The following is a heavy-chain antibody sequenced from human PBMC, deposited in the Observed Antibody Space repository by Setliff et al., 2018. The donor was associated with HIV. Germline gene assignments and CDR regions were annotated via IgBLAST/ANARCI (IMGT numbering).Heavy chain of an antibody. CDR1: GGTFGTHA. D-gene: IGHD3-10*01. J-gene: IGHJ5*02. CDR2: IIPILGTT. V-gene: IGHV1-69*06. Sequence: SVKVSCKASGGTFGTHAISWVRQAPGQGLQWMGRIIPILGTTDYAQKFQGRVTITAAKSTVAVYMYLSSLTLEDTAVYYCALDYGDNWFDPWVPETLLVTVSS. CDR3: ALDYGDNWFDP.